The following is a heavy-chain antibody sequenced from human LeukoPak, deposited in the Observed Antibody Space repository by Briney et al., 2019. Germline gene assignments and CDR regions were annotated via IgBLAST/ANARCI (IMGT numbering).Heavy chain of an antibody. CDR2: ISGSGGST. V-gene: IGHV3-23*01. Sequence: GGSLRLSCAASGFTVSSNYMSWVRQAPGKGLEWVSAISGSGGSTYYADSVKGRFTISRDNSKNTLYLQMNSLRAEDTAVYYCAKDQDGMDVWGQGTTVTVSS. J-gene: IGHJ6*02. CDR1: GFTVSSNY. CDR3: AKDQDGMDV.